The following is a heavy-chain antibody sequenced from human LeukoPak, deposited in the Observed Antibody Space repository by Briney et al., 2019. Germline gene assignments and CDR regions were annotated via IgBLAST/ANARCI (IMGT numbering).Heavy chain of an antibody. CDR3: AGRGHRYSRD. D-gene: IGHD2-15*01. CDR2: ISDSGIT. CDR1: GDSVSSGY. Sequence: PSETLSLICTVSGDSVSSGYWTWIRHSPGKGLEWIGYISDSGITDYNPSLKSRLTISVDTSNNKFSLNLHSVTAADTAVYYCAGRGHRYSRDWGQGILVTVSS. V-gene: IGHV4-4*09. J-gene: IGHJ1*01.